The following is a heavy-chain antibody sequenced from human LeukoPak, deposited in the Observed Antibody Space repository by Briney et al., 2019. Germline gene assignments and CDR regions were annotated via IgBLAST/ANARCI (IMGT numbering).Heavy chain of an antibody. J-gene: IGHJ2*01. Sequence: PGGSLRLSCAASGFTFSNYAMTWVRQAPGKGLECISAVSGNGDHTFHADSVKGRFTISRDNSKNTLYLQMNGLRAEDTAVYYCAKDIDSSGWYLFHWYFDLWGRGTLVTVSS. CDR1: GFTFSNYA. V-gene: IGHV3-23*01. CDR2: VSGNGDHT. D-gene: IGHD6-19*01. CDR3: AKDIDSSGWYLFHWYFDL.